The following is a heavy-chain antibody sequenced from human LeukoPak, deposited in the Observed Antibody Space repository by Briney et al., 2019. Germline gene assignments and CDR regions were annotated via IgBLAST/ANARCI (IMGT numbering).Heavy chain of an antibody. J-gene: IGHJ3*02. V-gene: IGHV1-24*01. CDR2: FDPEDGET. Sequence: ASVKVSCKVSGYTLTKLSMNWVRQAPGKGLEWMGGFDPEDGETIYAQKFQGRVTMTEDTSTDTAYMELSSLRSEDTAVYYCATVTIVGATEDAFDIWGQGTMVTVSS. CDR1: GYTLTKLS. CDR3: ATVTIVGATEDAFDI. D-gene: IGHD1-26*01.